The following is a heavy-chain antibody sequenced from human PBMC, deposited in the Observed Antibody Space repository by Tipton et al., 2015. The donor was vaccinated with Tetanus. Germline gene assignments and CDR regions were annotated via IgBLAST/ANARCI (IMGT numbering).Heavy chain of an antibody. CDR3: ARTLPITMVRGVNYSYYGMDV. V-gene: IGHV1-69*01. D-gene: IGHD3-10*01. CDR1: GGTFSSYA. CDR2: IIPIFGTA. Sequence: QSGPEVKKPGSSVKVSCKASGGTFSSYAISWVRQAPGQGLEWMGGIIPIFGTANYAQKFQGRVTITADESTSTAYMELSSLRSGDTAVYYCARTLPITMVRGVNYSYYGMDVWGQGTTVTVSS. J-gene: IGHJ6*02.